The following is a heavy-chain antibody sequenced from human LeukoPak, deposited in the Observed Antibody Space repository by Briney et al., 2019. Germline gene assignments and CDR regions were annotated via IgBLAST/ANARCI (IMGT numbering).Heavy chain of an antibody. Sequence: GGSLRLSCAASRFSFNSYWMHWVRQAPGMGLVWVSRISSDGGSTIYADSVKGRFTISRDNAKNTLYLQMNTLRAEDTAIYYCVRGRYYLGYWGQGTLVTVSS. J-gene: IGHJ4*02. CDR3: VRGRYYLGY. CDR1: RFSFNSYW. CDR2: ISSDGGST. V-gene: IGHV3-74*01. D-gene: IGHD5-24*01.